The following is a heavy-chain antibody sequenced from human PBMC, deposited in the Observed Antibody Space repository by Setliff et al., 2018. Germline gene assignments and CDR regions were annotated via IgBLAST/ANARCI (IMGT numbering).Heavy chain of an antibody. Sequence: LRISCTTSGFTFFSYTMNWVRQAPGKGLEWVSAITDDGGTTHYAGSVKGRFTIARDNSNSTLYLQMNSLRVEDTALYYCAKSSGSSYSTNLEYLGPGTLGTAPQ. J-gene: IGHJ4*02. D-gene: IGHD2-15*01. CDR1: GFTFFSYT. CDR2: ITDDGGTT. V-gene: IGHV3-23*01. CDR3: AKSSGSSYSTNLEY.